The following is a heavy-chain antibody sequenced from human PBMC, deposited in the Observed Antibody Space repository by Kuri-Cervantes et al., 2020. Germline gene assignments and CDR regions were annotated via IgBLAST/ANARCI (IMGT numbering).Heavy chain of an antibody. CDR1: GYTFTGYY. CDR3: ARAQERLYDFWSGSLFDY. Sequence: ASVKVSCKASGYTFTGYYMHWVRQAPGQGLEWMGWINPNSGGTNYAQKFQGRVTMTRDTSISTAYMELSRLRSDDTAVYYCARAQERLYDFWSGSLFDYWGQGTLVTVSS. CDR2: INPNSGGT. J-gene: IGHJ4*02. D-gene: IGHD3-3*01. V-gene: IGHV1-2*02.